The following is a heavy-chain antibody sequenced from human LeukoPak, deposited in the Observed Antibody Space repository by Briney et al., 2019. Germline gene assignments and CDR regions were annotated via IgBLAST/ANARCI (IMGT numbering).Heavy chain of an antibody. D-gene: IGHD2-2*01. Sequence: PLETLSLTCSVSGVSTSRGHYYGAWIRQPPGKGLEWIATIYHSGTTYYNLSLKSRVSMSVDTSKNQFSLKLSSVTAADTAFYYCARELPADAFDVWGPGTLVTVSS. CDR3: ARELPADAFDV. CDR1: GVSTSRGHYY. J-gene: IGHJ3*01. V-gene: IGHV4-39*07. CDR2: IYHSGTT.